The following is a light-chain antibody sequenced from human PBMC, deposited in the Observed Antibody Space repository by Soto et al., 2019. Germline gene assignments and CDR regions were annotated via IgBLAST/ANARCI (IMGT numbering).Light chain of an antibody. V-gene: IGKV3-15*01. CDR3: QQYNNWRSRT. J-gene: IGKJ1*01. CDR1: QSVSSN. Sequence: EIVMTQSPATLSVSPGERATLSCRASQSVSSNLAWYQQKPGQAPRLLIYGASTRATGIPARFSGSGSGTEFTRTISSLQSEDFAVYYCQQYNNWRSRTFGQGTKVEIK. CDR2: GAS.